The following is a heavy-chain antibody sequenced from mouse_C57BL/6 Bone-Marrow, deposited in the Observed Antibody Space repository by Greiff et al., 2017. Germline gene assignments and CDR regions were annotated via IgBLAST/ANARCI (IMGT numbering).Heavy chain of an antibody. CDR3: ARPYPYWYFDV. CDR1: GYTFTSYG. D-gene: IGHD5-1*01. J-gene: IGHJ1*03. Sequence: VMLVESGAELARPGASVKLSCKASGYTFTSYGISWVKQRTGQGLEWIGEIYPRSGNTYYNEKFKGKATLTADKSSSTAYMELRSLTSEDSAVYFCARPYPYWYFDVWGTGTTVTVSS. V-gene: IGHV1-81*01. CDR2: IYPRSGNT.